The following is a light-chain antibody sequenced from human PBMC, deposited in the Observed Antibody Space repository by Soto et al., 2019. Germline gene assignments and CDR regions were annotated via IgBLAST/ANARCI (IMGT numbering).Light chain of an antibody. J-gene: IGKJ4*01. Sequence: EIVMTQSPATLSVSPGEGATLSCRASKNIGRNLAWYQQKPGQAPRLLMYDASTRASGVPARFSGGGSGTEFTLTISSLQSEDFAVYYCQQCNNWPLTFGGGTKVEIK. V-gene: IGKV3-15*01. CDR2: DAS. CDR1: KNIGRN. CDR3: QQCNNWPLT.